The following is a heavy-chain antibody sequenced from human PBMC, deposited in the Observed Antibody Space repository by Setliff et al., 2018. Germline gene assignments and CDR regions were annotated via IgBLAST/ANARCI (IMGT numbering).Heavy chain of an antibody. J-gene: IGHJ5*02. CDR1: GGSISSHY. Sequence: SETLSLTCTVSGGSISSHYWSWIRQPPGKGLEWIGSIYYSGSTNYNPSLKSRVTISVDTSKNQFSLKLSSVTAADTAVYYCARSGYDSSGYYHWGQGTLVTV. V-gene: IGHV4-59*11. CDR3: ARSGYDSSGYYH. CDR2: IYYSGST. D-gene: IGHD3-22*01.